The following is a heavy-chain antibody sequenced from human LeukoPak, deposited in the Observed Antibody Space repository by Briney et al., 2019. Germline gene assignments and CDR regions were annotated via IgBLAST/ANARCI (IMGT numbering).Heavy chain of an antibody. CDR3: ARAERTAITHDY. D-gene: IGHD5-18*01. CDR1: GYTFINYG. CDR2: ISTYNDNT. J-gene: IGHJ4*02. Sequence: ASVKVSCKASGYTFINYGISWVRQAPGQGLEWMGWISTYNDNTNYAQKFQGRVTMTTDTSTTTAYMELRSLTSDDTAVYYCARAERTAITHDYWGQGSLVTVSS. V-gene: IGHV1-18*01.